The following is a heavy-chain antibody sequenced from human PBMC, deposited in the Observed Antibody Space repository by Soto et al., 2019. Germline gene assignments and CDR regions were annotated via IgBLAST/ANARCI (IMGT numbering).Heavy chain of an antibody. J-gene: IGHJ3*02. CDR1: GFTFSSYG. V-gene: IGHV3-30*18. CDR2: ISYDGSNK. Sequence: GGSLRLSCAASGFTFSSYGMHWVRQAPGKGLEWVAVISYDGSNKYYADSVKGRFTISRDNSKNTLYLQMNSLRAEDTAVYYCAKDRRLESGGWWSDAFDIWGQGTMVTVSS. CDR3: AKDRRLESGGWWSDAFDI. D-gene: IGHD6-19*01.